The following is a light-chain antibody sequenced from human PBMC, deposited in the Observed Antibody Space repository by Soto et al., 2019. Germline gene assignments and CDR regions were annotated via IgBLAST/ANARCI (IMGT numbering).Light chain of an antibody. CDR1: SSDIGGYDY. V-gene: IGLV2-8*01. Sequence: QSALTQPPSAYGSPGQSVTISCTGTSSDIGGYDYVSWYQQDPGKAPKLMIYEDSKRPSGVPDRFSGSKSGNTASLTVSGLQVEDEADYYFTSYAGSNTLVFGGGTKVTVL. J-gene: IGLJ3*02. CDR3: TSYAGSNTLV. CDR2: EDS.